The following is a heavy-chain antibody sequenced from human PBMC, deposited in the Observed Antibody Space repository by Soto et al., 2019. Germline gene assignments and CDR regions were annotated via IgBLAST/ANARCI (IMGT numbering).Heavy chain of an antibody. Sequence: SETLSLTCTVSGGSISSYYWSWIRQPPGKGLEWIGYIYYSGSTNYNPSLKSRVTISVDTSKNQFSLKLSSVTAADTAVYYCARGHTYRGYSSGGDYFDYWGQGTLVTVSS. V-gene: IGHV4-59*01. CDR2: IYYSGST. CDR3: ARGHTYRGYSSGGDYFDY. CDR1: GGSISSYY. J-gene: IGHJ4*02. D-gene: IGHD6-19*01.